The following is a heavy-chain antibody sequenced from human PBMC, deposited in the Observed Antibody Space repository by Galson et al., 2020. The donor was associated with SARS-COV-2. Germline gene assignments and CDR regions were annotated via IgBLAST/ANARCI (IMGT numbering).Heavy chain of an antibody. CDR2: IWYDGSDK. CDR3: ARDLEGWPRLQFDL. CDR1: GFTFSTYG. J-gene: IGHJ2*01. Sequence: GESLKISCAASGFTFSTYGMDWVRQAPGKGLEWVALIWYDGSDKYYADSVKGRFTISRDNSKNTVYLQMNSLRAEDTAVYYCARDLEGWPRLQFDLWGRGTLVSVSS. V-gene: IGHV3-33*01. D-gene: IGHD5-12*01.